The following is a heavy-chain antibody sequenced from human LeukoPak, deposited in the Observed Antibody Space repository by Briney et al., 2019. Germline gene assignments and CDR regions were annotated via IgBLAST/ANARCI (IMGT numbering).Heavy chain of an antibody. CDR3: ARVSLSRSYEFDY. V-gene: IGHV3-21*01. J-gene: IGHJ4*02. Sequence: TGGSLRLSCAASGFTFSSYSMNWVRQAPGKGLEWVSSISSSSSYIYYADSVKGRFTISRDNAKNSLYLQMNSLRAEDTAVYYCARVSLSRSYEFDYWGQGTLVTVSS. CDR2: ISSSSSYI. CDR1: GFTFSSYS. D-gene: IGHD1-26*01.